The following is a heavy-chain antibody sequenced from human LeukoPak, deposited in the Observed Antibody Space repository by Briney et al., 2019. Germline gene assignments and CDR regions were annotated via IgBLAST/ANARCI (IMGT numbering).Heavy chain of an antibody. D-gene: IGHD5-24*01. CDR2: INPSGGST. Sequence: ASVKVSCKASGYTFTSYGISWVRQAPGQGLEWMGIINPSGGSTSYAQKFQGRVTMTRDTSTSTVYMELSSLRSEDTAVYYCARAVRDGYNSGYYYFDYWGQGTLVTVSS. CDR3: ARAVRDGYNSGYYYFDY. V-gene: IGHV1-46*01. J-gene: IGHJ4*02. CDR1: GYTFTSYG.